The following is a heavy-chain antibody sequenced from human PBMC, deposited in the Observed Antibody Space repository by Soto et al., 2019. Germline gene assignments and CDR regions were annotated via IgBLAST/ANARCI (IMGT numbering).Heavy chain of an antibody. Sequence: QVQVLQSGPEVKRPGASVKVSCKASGYTFSTSGISWVRQAPGQGLEWVGWIRPDNGNTKSAQRLQGRVTLTTDTSARTAYMELRSLTSDYPAMYYCARDTESNRYKDWGQGTLVNVSS. D-gene: IGHD2-2*02. CDR3: ARDTESNRYKD. CDR1: GYTFSTSG. V-gene: IGHV1-18*01. CDR2: IRPDNGNT. J-gene: IGHJ1*01.